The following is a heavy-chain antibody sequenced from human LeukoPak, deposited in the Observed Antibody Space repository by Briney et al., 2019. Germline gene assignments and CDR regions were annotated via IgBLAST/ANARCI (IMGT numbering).Heavy chain of an antibody. Sequence: PSETLSLTCTVSGGSISGYYWSWIRQPPGKGLEWIGYIYYSGSTNYNPSLKSRVTISVDTSKNQFSLKLSSVTAADTAVYYCARVVYSSGCFDYWGQGTLVTVSS. D-gene: IGHD6-19*01. V-gene: IGHV4-59*01. CDR1: GGSISGYY. J-gene: IGHJ4*02. CDR3: ARVVYSSGCFDY. CDR2: IYYSGST.